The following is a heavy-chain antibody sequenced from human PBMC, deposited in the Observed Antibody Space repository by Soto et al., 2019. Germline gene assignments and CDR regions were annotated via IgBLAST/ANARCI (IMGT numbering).Heavy chain of an antibody. D-gene: IGHD2-2*01. J-gene: IGHJ6*03. CDR1: GYTFTSYD. V-gene: IGHV1-8*01. CDR2: MNPNSGNT. Sequence: QVQLVQSGAEVKKPGASVKVSCKASGYTFTSYDINWVRQATGQGLEWMGWMNPNSGNTGYAQKFQGRVTMTRNTSISTAYMELSSLRSEDTAVYYCARAEVDCSSTSCYVLRGYGYYYYMDVWGKRTTVTVSS. CDR3: ARAEVDCSSTSCYVLRGYGYYYYMDV.